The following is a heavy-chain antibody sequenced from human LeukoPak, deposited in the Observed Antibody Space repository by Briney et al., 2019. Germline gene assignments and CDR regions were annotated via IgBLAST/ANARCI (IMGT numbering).Heavy chain of an antibody. CDR1: GYTFSEYY. Sequence: ASVKVSCMASGYTFSEYYIHWVRQAPGQGLEWMAWINPTNGDTNYAQKSQDRVTMTRDTSISTAYMELTRLISDDTAVYYCARVGSSGWYVHPTLDYWGPGTLVTVSS. J-gene: IGHJ4*02. CDR2: INPTNGDT. D-gene: IGHD6-19*01. CDR3: ARVGSSGWYVHPTLDY. V-gene: IGHV1-2*02.